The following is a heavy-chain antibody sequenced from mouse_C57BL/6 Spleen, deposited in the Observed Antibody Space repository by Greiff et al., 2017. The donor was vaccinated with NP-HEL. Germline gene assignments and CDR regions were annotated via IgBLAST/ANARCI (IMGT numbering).Heavy chain of an antibody. V-gene: IGHV5-12*01. CDR3: ARPSYYDYDGGFAY. CDR1: GFTFSDYY. CDR2: ISNGGGST. J-gene: IGHJ3*01. D-gene: IGHD2-4*01. Sequence: EVHLVESGGGLVQPGGSLKLSCAASGFTFSDYYMYWVRKTPEKRREGVAYISNGGGSTYYPDHVKGRFTIYRDNAKNTLYLQMSRLKSEDTAMYYCARPSYYDYDGGFAYWGQGTLVTVSA.